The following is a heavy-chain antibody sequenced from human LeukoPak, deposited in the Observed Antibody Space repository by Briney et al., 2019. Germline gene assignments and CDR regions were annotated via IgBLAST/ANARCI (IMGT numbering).Heavy chain of an antibody. CDR3: ARPSSGWYYD. CDR1: GYSFTNYW. Sequence: GESLKISCKGSGYSFTNYWIGWVRQMPGKGLEWMGFIYPGDSNTRYSPSFQGQVTISVDKSISTAYLQWSSLKASDTAMYYCARPSSGWYYDWGQGTLVTVSS. D-gene: IGHD6-19*01. V-gene: IGHV5-51*01. J-gene: IGHJ4*02. CDR2: IYPGDSNT.